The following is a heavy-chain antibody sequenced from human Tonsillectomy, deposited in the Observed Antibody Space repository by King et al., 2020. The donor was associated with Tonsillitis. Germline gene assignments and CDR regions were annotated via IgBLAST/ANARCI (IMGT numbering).Heavy chain of an antibody. CDR1: GGSFSDYY. V-gene: IGHV4-34*01. J-gene: IGHJ6*02. D-gene: IGHD6-13*01. CDR3: ALGIALSY. Sequence: VQLQQWGAGLLKPSETLSLICAVYGGSFSDYYWSWIRQPPGKGLEWIGEINHSGSTNYNPSLKSRVTISVDTSKNQFSLKLSSVTAADTAVYYCALGIALSYWGQGTTVTVPS. CDR2: INHSGST.